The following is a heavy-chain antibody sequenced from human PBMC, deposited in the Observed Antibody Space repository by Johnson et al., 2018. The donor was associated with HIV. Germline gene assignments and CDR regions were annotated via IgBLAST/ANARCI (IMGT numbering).Heavy chain of an antibody. J-gene: IGHJ3*02. V-gene: IGHV3-20*04. D-gene: IGHD6-13*01. CDR1: GFTFDDYG. Sequence: VQLVESGGGVVRPGGSLRLSCAASGFTFDDYGMSWVRQAPGKGLEWVSGIKGNGGSTGYADSVKGRFTISSDNSKNTLYLQMNSLSAEDTAVYYCAIPTGAAAGAFDIWGQGTMVTVSS. CDR2: IKGNGGST. CDR3: AIPTGAAAGAFDI.